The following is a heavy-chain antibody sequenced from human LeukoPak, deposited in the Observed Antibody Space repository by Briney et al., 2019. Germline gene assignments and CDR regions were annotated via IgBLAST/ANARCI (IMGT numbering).Heavy chain of an antibody. V-gene: IGHV4-59*01. CDR1: GGSISSYY. CDR2: IYYSGST. CDR3: AIGYGDYEGYFDY. J-gene: IGHJ4*02. Sequence: SETLSLTCTVSGGSISSYYWSWIRQPPGKGLEWIGYIYYSGSTNYNPSLKSRVTISVDTSKNQFSLKLSSVTAADTAVYYCAIGYGDYEGYFDYWGQGTLVTVSS. D-gene: IGHD4-17*01.